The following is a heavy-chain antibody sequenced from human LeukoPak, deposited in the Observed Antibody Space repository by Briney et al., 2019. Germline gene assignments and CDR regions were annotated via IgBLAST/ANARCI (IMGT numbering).Heavy chain of an antibody. CDR3: TSDSSGYYKYHNFDY. CDR1: GFTFSGSA. J-gene: IGHJ4*02. Sequence: PGGSLRLSCAASGFTFSGSAMHWVRQASGKGLEWVGRIRSKANSYATAYAASVKGRFTISRDDSKNTAYLQMNSLKTEDTAVYYCTSDSSGYYKYHNFDYWGRGTLVTVSS. D-gene: IGHD3-22*01. V-gene: IGHV3-73*01. CDR2: IRSKANSYAT.